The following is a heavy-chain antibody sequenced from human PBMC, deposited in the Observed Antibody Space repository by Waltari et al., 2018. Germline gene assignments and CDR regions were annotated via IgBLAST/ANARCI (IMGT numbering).Heavy chain of an antibody. Sequence: QVQLLQSGAEVKKPGSAVRLSCQASGGAFRTTGISWVRQAPGQRLEWMGNIIPFFGSPDYAENFQGRITITADKSTTTTYLELSSLRSDDTAVYYCARIPYYYDKAPLDSWGQGTLVTVSP. V-gene: IGHV1-69*06. J-gene: IGHJ4*02. D-gene: IGHD3-22*01. CDR2: IIPFFGSP. CDR1: GGAFRTTG. CDR3: ARIPYYYDKAPLDS.